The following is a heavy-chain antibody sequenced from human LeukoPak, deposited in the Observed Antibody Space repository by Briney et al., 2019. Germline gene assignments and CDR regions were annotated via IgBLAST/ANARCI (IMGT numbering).Heavy chain of an antibody. Sequence: GGSLRLSCAASGFTFDDYGMSWVRQAPGKGLERVSGINWNGGSTVYADSVKGRFTISRDNAKNSLYLQMNSLRAEDTAVYYCARDSRHSSSWFSWFDHWGQGTLVTVSS. CDR3: ARDSRHSSSWFSWFDH. D-gene: IGHD6-13*01. CDR1: GFTFDDYG. CDR2: INWNGGST. V-gene: IGHV3-20*04. J-gene: IGHJ5*02.